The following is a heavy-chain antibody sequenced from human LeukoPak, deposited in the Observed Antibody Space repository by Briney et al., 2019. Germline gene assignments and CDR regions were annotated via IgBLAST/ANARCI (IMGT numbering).Heavy chain of an antibody. CDR3: VKDKDSSGYGSFDY. CDR1: GVTFDDYA. Sequence: GGSLRLSCAASGVTFDDYAMHWVRQAPGKGLEWVSGINWNSGSIGYADSVKGRFTISRDNAKNSLYLQMNSLRAEDMALYYCVKDKDSSGYGSFDYWGQGTLVTVSS. V-gene: IGHV3-9*03. CDR2: INWNSGSI. J-gene: IGHJ4*02. D-gene: IGHD3-22*01.